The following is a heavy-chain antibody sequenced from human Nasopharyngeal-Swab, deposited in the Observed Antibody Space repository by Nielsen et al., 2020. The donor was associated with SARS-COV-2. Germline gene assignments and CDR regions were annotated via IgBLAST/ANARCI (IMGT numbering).Heavy chain of an antibody. CDR3: ARDLGATLDV. CDR1: GFTFSSYG. J-gene: IGHJ4*02. Sequence: GESLKISCAASGFTFSSYGMHWVRQAPGKGLGWVAVIWYDGSNKYYADSVKGRFTISRDNSKSTLYLQMNSLRAEDTAVYYCARDLGATLDVWGQGTLVTVSS. V-gene: IGHV3-33*01. CDR2: IWYDGSNK. D-gene: IGHD1-26*01.